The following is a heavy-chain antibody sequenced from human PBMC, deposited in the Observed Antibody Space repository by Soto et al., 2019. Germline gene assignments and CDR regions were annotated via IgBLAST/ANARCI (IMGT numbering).Heavy chain of an antibody. Sequence: ASVKVSCKASGYTFTGYYMHWVRQAPGQGLEWMGWINPNSGGTNYAQKFQGWVTMTRDTSISTAYMELSRLRSDDTAVYYCARGSSDNYYDSSGPPVIWGQGTMVTVSS. V-gene: IGHV1-2*04. CDR1: GYTFTGYY. D-gene: IGHD3-22*01. J-gene: IGHJ3*02. CDR3: ARGSSDNYYDSSGPPVI. CDR2: INPNSGGT.